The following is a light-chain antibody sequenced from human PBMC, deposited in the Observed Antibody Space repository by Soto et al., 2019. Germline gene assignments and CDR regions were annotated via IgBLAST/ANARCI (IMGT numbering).Light chain of an antibody. V-gene: IGKV1-5*03. Sequence: DIKMTQSPSTLSASVGARVTITSRASQSISSWLAWYQHKPGKAPKLLIYKASSLEGGVPSRFSGSGSGTDFTLTISSLQPEDFATYFCQQFYTYPITLGQGTRLEIK. CDR2: KAS. CDR3: QQFYTYPIT. CDR1: QSISSW. J-gene: IGKJ5*01.